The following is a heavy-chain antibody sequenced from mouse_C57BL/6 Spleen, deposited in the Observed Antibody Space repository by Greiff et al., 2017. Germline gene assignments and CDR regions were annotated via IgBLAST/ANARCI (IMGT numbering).Heavy chain of an antibody. D-gene: IGHD1-1*01. J-gene: IGHJ2*01. CDR2: IYPGSGST. CDR1: GYTFTSYW. Sequence: QVQLQQPGAELVKPGASVKMSCKASGYTFTSYWITWVKQRPGQGLEWIGDIYPGSGSTNYNEKFKSKATLTVDTSSSTSYMQLSSLTSEDSAVXYCARWNRLLLPCFDYWGQGTTLTVSS. CDR3: ARWNRLLLPCFDY. V-gene: IGHV1-55*01.